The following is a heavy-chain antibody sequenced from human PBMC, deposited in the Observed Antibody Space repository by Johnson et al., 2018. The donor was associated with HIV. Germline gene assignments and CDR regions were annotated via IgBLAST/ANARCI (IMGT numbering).Heavy chain of an antibody. CDR1: GFTFSDYY. CDR2: ISSSGDII. V-gene: IGHV3-11*04. CDR3: ARRTVTALFDI. J-gene: IGHJ3*02. D-gene: IGHD4-17*01. Sequence: QEKLVESGGGLVKPGGSLRLSCAASGFTFSDYYMTWIRQAPGKGLEWLSFISSSGDIIRYSDSVKGRFTISRDNAKNLLILQMNSLRDEDTAVYYCARRTVTALFDIWGQGTLVTVSS.